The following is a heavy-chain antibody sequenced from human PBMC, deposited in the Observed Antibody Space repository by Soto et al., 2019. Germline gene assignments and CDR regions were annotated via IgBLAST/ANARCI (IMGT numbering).Heavy chain of an antibody. D-gene: IGHD3-22*01. Sequence: GSGPTLVNPTQTLTLTCTFSGFSLSTSGMRVSWIRQPPGKALEWLARIDWDDDKFYSTSLKTRLTISKDTSKNQVVLTMTNMDPVDTATYYCARIRGGTMNFDYWGQGTLVTVSS. CDR2: IDWDDDK. J-gene: IGHJ4*02. V-gene: IGHV2-70*04. CDR3: ARIRGGTMNFDY. CDR1: GFSLSTSGMR.